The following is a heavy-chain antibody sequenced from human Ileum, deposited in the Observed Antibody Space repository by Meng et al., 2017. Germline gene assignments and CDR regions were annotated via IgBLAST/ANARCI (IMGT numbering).Heavy chain of an antibody. CDR3: ARHGGYYQGF. Sequence: VPVTDSVPGMGETRGTLFRTCAGSSCSIHSDSSWGLVRRRSGKGLVLIGEISHSGRKFDNPSRKSRLTMSVAKSKGQCSLLLTSVIAAQTAVYYCARHGGYYQGFWGQGTLVTVSS. D-gene: IGHD4-23*01. CDR1: SCSIHSDSS. CDR2: ISHSGRK. J-gene: IGHJ4*02. V-gene: IGHV4-4*03.